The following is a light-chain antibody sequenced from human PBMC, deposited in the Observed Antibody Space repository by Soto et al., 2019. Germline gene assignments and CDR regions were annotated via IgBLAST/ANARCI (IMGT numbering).Light chain of an antibody. CDR1: QSISSSY. V-gene: IGKV3-20*01. CDR2: GAS. CDR3: QQYGSSPVT. Sequence: EIVLTQSPGTLSLSPGERATLSCRASQSISSSYLAWYQQIPGQAPGLLIYGASVRATGIPDRFSGSGSGTDFTLTISRLEPEDFAVYFCQQYGSSPVTFGGGTKVDIK. J-gene: IGKJ4*01.